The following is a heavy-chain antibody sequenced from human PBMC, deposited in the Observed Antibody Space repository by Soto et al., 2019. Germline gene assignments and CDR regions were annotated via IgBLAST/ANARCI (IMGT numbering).Heavy chain of an antibody. Sequence: PGESLKISCKGSGYSFTSYWIGCVRQMPGKGMEWMSIIYPGDSDTRYSPSFQGQVTISADKSISTAYLQWSSLKASDNAMYYCARAGYYGSGSYYNPPPYYYYYGMDVWGQGTTVTVSS. CDR1: GYSFTSYW. CDR2: IYPGDSDT. CDR3: ARAGYYGSGSYYNPPPYYYYYGMDV. J-gene: IGHJ6*02. V-gene: IGHV5-51*01. D-gene: IGHD3-10*01.